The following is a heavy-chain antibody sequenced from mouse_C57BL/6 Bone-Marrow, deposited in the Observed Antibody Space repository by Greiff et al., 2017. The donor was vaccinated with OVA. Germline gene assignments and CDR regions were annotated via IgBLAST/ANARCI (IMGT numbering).Heavy chain of an antibody. Sequence: VQLQQSGAELARPGASVKLSCKASGYTFTSYGISWVKQRTGQGLEWIGEIYPRSGNTYYNEKFKGKVTLTADKSSSTEYMELRSLTSEDSAVYIYARQRDHDYDVGDYWGKGTTLTVSS. CDR1: GYTFTSYG. CDR2: IYPRSGNT. J-gene: IGHJ2*01. V-gene: IGHV1-81*01. CDR3: ARQRDHDYDVGDY. D-gene: IGHD2-4*01.